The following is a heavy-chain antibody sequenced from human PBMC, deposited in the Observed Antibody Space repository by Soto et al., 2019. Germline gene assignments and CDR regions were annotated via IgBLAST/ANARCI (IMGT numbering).Heavy chain of an antibody. CDR1: GASFETYY. Sequence: QVQLQESGPGLVKPSETLSLTCAVSGASFETYYWSWIRQPPGKGLEWIGYIFYSGHLKYNPSLKSPPTIPVTPSKTQTPLRRHPGTAADTAVYYCARGGGGYRCDYWGQGTLVTVSS. J-gene: IGHJ4*02. CDR3: ARGGGGYRCDY. V-gene: IGHV4-59*01. D-gene: IGHD1-26*01. CDR2: IFYSGHL.